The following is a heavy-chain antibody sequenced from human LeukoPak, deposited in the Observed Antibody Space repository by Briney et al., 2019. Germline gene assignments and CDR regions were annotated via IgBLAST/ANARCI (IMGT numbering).Heavy chain of an antibody. CDR1: GGSISNTNW. V-gene: IGHV4-4*02. CDR2: ISLTGLT. Sequence: SETLSLTCGVSGGSISNTNWWSWVCQPPGQGLEWIGEISLTGLTHYNPSLESRVTVSLDKSKNQLSLNLTSVTAADTAVYYCSRENGAFSPFGYWGQGTLVTVLS. J-gene: IGHJ4*02. CDR3: SRENGAFSPFGY. D-gene: IGHD2-8*01.